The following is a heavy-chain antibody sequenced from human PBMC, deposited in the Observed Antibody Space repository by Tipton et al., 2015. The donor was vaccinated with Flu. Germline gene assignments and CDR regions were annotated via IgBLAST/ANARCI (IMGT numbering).Heavy chain of an antibody. V-gene: IGHV4-61*02. D-gene: IGHD3-10*01. CDR2: IYTSGST. J-gene: IGHJ6*02. Sequence: TLSLTRTVSGGSISSSSHYWSWIRQPAGKGLEWIGRIYTSGSTNYNPSLKTRVTISVDTSKNQFSLKLSSVTAADTAVYYCARDDGDYGSESYHYYYGMDVWGQGTTVTVSS. CDR3: ARDDGDYGSESYHYYYGMDV. CDR1: GGSISSSSHY.